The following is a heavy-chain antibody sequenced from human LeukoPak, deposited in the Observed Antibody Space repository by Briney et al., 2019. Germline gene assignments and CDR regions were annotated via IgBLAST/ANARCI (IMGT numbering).Heavy chain of an antibody. Sequence: GGSLRLSCAASGFTFSRNWVHWVRQAPGKGLVWVSRIKSDGSSTSYADSVKGRFTISRDNAKNTLYLQMNSLRAEDTAVYYCARPSGWEYGFDPWGQGTLVTVSS. CDR3: ARPSGWEYGFDP. CDR1: GFTFSRNW. J-gene: IGHJ5*02. V-gene: IGHV3-74*01. CDR2: IKSDGSST. D-gene: IGHD1-26*01.